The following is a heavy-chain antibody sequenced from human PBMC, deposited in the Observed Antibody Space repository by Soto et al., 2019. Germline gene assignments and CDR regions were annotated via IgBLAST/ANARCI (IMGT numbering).Heavy chain of an antibody. V-gene: IGHV4-4*02. CDR3: ARAKGVVSEAYAFDI. Sequence: SETLSLTCAVSSGSISSSNGWSWIRQPPGKGLEWIGEIYHSGSTNYNPSLKSRVTISVDKSKNQFSLKLSSVTAADTAVYYCARAKGVVSEAYAFDIWGQGTMVTVSS. CDR2: IYHSGST. J-gene: IGHJ3*02. D-gene: IGHD2-15*01. CDR1: SGSISSSNG.